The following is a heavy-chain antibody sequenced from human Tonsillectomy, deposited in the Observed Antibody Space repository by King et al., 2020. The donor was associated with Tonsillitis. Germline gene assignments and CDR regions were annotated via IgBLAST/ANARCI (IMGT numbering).Heavy chain of an antibody. Sequence: TLKESGPTLVKPPQTLTLTCTFSGFSLSTSGVGVGWIRQPPGKALEWLALIYWNDDKRYSPSLKSRLTITKDTSKRQVVLTMTKMDPVDTATYYCAHSRGPDAFDIWGQGTMVTVSS. D-gene: IGHD3-10*01. J-gene: IGHJ3*02. CDR2: IYWNDDK. V-gene: IGHV2-5*01. CDR1: GFSLSTSGVG. CDR3: AHSRGPDAFDI.